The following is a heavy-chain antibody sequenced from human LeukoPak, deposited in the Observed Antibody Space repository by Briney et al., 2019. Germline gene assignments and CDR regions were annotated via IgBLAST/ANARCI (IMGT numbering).Heavy chain of an antibody. CDR3: TRNSSLTTLKGGWFDP. Sequence: SETLSLTCAVSGYSINSGYSWTWLRQRPGKGLEWIGNIYHSGYAYYNPSLKSRVTISLDASKNQFSLRLSSVTAADTAVYYCTRNSSLTTLKGGWFDPWGQGTLVTVSS. CDR1: GYSINSGYS. D-gene: IGHD4-11*01. CDR2: IYHSGYA. V-gene: IGHV4-38-2*01. J-gene: IGHJ5*02.